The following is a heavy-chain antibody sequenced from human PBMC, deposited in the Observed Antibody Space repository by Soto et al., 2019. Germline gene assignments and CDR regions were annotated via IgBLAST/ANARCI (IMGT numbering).Heavy chain of an antibody. J-gene: IGHJ4*02. CDR2: INSDGSST. CDR3: ARVGPYGDYGYPKGPVVDYFDY. CDR1: GFTFSSYW. D-gene: IGHD4-17*01. Sequence: GGSLRLSCAASGFTFSSYWMHWVRQAPGKGLVWVSRINSDGSSTSYADSVKGRFTISRDNAKNTLYLQMNSLRAEDTAVYYCARVGPYGDYGYPKGPVVDYFDYWGQGTLVTVSS. V-gene: IGHV3-74*01.